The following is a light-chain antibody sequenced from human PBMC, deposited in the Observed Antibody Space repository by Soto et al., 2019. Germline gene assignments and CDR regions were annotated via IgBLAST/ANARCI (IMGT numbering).Light chain of an antibody. CDR1: QSISSW. J-gene: IGKJ2*01. CDR3: QQYNSWYT. CDR2: KAS. V-gene: IGKV1-5*03. Sequence: DIQMTQSPSTLSASVGDRVTITCRASQSISSWLAWYQQKPGKAPKLLIYKASTLESGVPSRFSGSGSGTEFTLTINSLQPDDFATYYCQQYNSWYTFRQGTKVEIK.